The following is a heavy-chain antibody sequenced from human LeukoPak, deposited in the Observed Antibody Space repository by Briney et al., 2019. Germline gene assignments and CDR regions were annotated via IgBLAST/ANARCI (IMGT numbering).Heavy chain of an antibody. CDR2: IRFDESDK. Sequence: GGSLRLSCAASGFTFSSYGMHWVRQAPGKGLEWVAFIRFDESDKRYADSVKGRFTISRDNFKNTLYVQMNSLRAEDTAVYYCAKDWCSSSTCYGNFQHWGQGTLVTVSS. D-gene: IGHD2-2*01. CDR1: GFTFSSYG. V-gene: IGHV3-30*02. CDR3: AKDWCSSSTCYGNFQH. J-gene: IGHJ1*01.